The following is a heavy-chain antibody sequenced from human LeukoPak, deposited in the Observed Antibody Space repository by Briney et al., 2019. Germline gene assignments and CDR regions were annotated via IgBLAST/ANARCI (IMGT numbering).Heavy chain of an antibody. D-gene: IGHD6-19*01. J-gene: IGHJ4*02. CDR3: AKDYEKGKQWPTASIGSY. CDR2: ISYDGSNK. Sequence: GGSLRLSCAASGFTFSSYGMHWVRQAPGKGLEWVAVISYDGSNKYYADSVKGRFTISRDNSKNTLYLQMNSLRAEDTAVYYCAKDYEKGKQWPTASIGSYWGQGTLVTVSS. V-gene: IGHV3-30*18. CDR1: GFTFSSYG.